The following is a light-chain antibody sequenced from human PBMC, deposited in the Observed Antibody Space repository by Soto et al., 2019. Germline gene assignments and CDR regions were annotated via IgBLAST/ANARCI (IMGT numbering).Light chain of an antibody. Sequence: DIVLTQSPGTLSLSPGERATLSCRASQSVGNNYLAWYQQKPGQAPRLLIYDASSRATGIPDRFSGSGSGPDFTLTINGLEPEDFAVYYCQQCATSPLTFGQGTRVEIK. V-gene: IGKV3-20*01. CDR2: DAS. CDR1: QSVGNNY. J-gene: IGKJ1*01. CDR3: QQCATSPLT.